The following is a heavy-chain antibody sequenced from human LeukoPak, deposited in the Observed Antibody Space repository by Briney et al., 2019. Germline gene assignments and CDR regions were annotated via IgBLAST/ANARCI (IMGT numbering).Heavy chain of an antibody. J-gene: IGHJ6*03. CDR2: ISSDGSNT. CDR1: GFSFSIYW. D-gene: IGHD1-26*01. V-gene: IGHV3-74*01. Sequence: GGSLRLSCAASGFSFSIYWMHWVRHDARKGLVWGSRISSDGSNTIYADSVKGRFTISRDNVNNTLYLQMNRLRADDTAIYYCAREWDLRRAYYMDVWGKGTTVIVSS. CDR3: AREWDLRRAYYMDV.